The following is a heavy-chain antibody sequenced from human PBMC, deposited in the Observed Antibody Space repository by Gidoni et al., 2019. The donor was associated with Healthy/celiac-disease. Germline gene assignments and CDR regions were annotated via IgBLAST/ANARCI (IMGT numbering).Heavy chain of an antibody. V-gene: IGHV3-23*01. CDR3: AKDRDRDFWSGYSERGWFDP. Sequence: VQLLESGGGLVQPGGSLRLSCAASGFTFSRYALRWVRQAPGKGLEWVSAISGSGGSTYYADSVKGRFTISRDNSKNTLYLQMNSLRAEDTAVYYCAKDRDRDFWSGYSERGWFDPWGQGTLVTVSS. CDR1: GFTFSRYA. J-gene: IGHJ5*02. D-gene: IGHD3-3*01. CDR2: ISGSGGST.